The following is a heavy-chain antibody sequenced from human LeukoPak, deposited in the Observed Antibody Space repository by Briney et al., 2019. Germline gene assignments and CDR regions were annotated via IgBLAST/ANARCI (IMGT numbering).Heavy chain of an antibody. CDR3: ARSGRGGEADY. CDR2: ISAYNGNT. D-gene: IGHD3-10*01. Sequence: GASVKVSCKASGYTFTSYDINWVRQATGQGLEWMGWISAYNGNTNYAQKLQGRVTMTTDTSTSTAYMELRSLRSDDTAVYYCARSGRGGEADYWGQGTLVTVSS. CDR1: GYTFTSYD. V-gene: IGHV1-18*01. J-gene: IGHJ4*02.